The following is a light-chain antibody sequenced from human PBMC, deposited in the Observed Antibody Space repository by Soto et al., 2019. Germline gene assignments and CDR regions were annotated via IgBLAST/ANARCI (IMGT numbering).Light chain of an antibody. CDR1: QSISSSY. Sequence: EIVLTQAPGTLSFSPGERATLSCRASQSISSSYLARYQQKPGQAPRLLVYGVSSRASDVPDRFSGSGSGTDFTLTISSLEPEDSAVYYCQQYTDSRTFGQGTKVDIK. J-gene: IGKJ1*01. CDR3: QQYTDSRT. CDR2: GVS. V-gene: IGKV3-20*01.